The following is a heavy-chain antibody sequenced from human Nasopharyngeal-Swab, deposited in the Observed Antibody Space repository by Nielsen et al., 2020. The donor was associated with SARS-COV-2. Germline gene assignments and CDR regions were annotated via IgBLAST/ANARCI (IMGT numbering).Heavy chain of an antibody. CDR1: GYSISSGYY. Sequence: SETLSLTCTVSGYSISSGYYWAWIRQPPGKGLEWVGSIYHGGSTYYTPSLESRVTISVDTSNNHFSLKVTSVTAAETAVYYCARELSNQPKYNWFDPGGQGTLVTVSS. J-gene: IGHJ5*02. CDR3: ARELSNQPKYNWFDP. V-gene: IGHV4-38-2*02. CDR2: IYHGGST.